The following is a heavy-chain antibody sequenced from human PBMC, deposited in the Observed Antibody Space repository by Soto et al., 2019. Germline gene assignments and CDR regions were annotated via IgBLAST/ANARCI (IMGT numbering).Heavy chain of an antibody. CDR3: AKAGRYFDWSYFDY. D-gene: IGHD3-9*01. CDR1: GFTFSSYG. Sequence: PGGSLRLSCAASGFTFSSYGMHWVRQAPGKGLEWVAVISYDGSNKYYADSVKGRFTISRDNSKNTLYLQMNSLRAEDTAVYYCAKAGRYFDWSYFDYWGQGTLVTVSS. J-gene: IGHJ4*02. V-gene: IGHV3-30*18. CDR2: ISYDGSNK.